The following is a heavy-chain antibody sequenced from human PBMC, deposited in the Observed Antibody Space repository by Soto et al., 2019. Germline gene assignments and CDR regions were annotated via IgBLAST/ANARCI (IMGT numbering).Heavy chain of an antibody. CDR3: VGGPYYFDY. CDR2: ISYDGSDK. Sequence: QVQLVESGGGVVQPGRSLRLSCAASGFPFTSYGMHWVREGPDKGLEWVAIISYDGSDKYYADSVKGRFTISRDNSKTTLYLQMNSLSPEDTALYYCVGGPYYFDYRGQGTLVIVSS. D-gene: IGHD3-10*01. J-gene: IGHJ4*02. CDR1: GFPFTSYG. V-gene: IGHV3-30*03.